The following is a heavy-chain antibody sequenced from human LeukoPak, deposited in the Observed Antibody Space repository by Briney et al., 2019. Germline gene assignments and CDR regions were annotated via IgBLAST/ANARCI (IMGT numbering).Heavy chain of an antibody. CDR1: GFTFSSNA. J-gene: IGHJ4*02. D-gene: IGHD2-21*02. CDR3: ARGKCGGDCYSDY. CDR2: ISGSGGST. Sequence: GGSLRLSCAASGFTFSSNAMSWVRQAPGKGLEWVSAISGSGGSTYYPDSVKGRFTISRDNSKNTLYLQMNSLRAEDTAVYYCARGKCGGDCYSDYWGQGTLVTVSS. V-gene: IGHV3-23*01.